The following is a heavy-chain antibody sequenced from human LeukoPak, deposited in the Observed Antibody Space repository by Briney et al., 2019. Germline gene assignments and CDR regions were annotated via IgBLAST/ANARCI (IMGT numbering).Heavy chain of an antibody. CDR1: GGSFSGYY. J-gene: IGHJ6*02. CDR2: INHSGRT. CDR3: AREIGGMDV. Sequence: SETLSLTCAVYGGSFSGYYWSWIRQPPGKGLEWIGEINHSGRTYYNPSLKSRVTISVDTSKNQFSLKLSSVTAADTAVYYCAREIGGMDVWGQGTTVTVSS. D-gene: IGHD3-22*01. V-gene: IGHV4-34*01.